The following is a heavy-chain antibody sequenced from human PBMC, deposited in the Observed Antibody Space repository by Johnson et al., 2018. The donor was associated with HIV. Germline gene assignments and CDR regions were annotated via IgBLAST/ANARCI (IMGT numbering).Heavy chain of an antibody. CDR1: GFPFSSYA. Sequence: VQLVESGGGLVQPGGSLRLSCAASGFPFSSYARTWVRQAPGKGLEWVSTIGGSGAGTFYADSVRGRFTVSRDNSKNTLYLEMSSLRPEDTDVYYCARGGYVPAFDIWGQGTKVTVSS. J-gene: IGHJ3*02. CDR2: IGGSGAGT. D-gene: IGHD5-12*01. V-gene: IGHV3-23*04. CDR3: ARGGYVPAFDI.